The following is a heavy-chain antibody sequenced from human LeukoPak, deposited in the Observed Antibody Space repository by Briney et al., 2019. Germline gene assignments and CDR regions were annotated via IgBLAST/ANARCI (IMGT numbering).Heavy chain of an antibody. CDR3: ARADIRAVASSGWYGFDY. CDR1: GYTFNSYG. V-gene: IGHV1-18*01. Sequence: ASVKVSCKASGYTFNSYGISWVRQAPGQGLEWMGWISAYNGNTNYAQKVQGRVTMTTDTSTSTAYMELRSLRSDDTAVYYCARADIRAVASSGWYGFDYWGQGTLVTVSS. D-gene: IGHD6-19*01. CDR2: ISAYNGNT. J-gene: IGHJ4*02.